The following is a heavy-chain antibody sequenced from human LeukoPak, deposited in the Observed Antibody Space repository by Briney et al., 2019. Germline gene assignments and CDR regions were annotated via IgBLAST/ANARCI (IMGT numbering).Heavy chain of an antibody. V-gene: IGHV4-4*07. CDR3: ARVGRWLKYFDY. J-gene: IGHJ4*02. D-gene: IGHD5-24*01. Sequence: SETLSLTCTVSGGSISSYYWSWIRQPAGKGLEWIGRIYTSGSTNYNPSLKSRVTISVDTSKNQFSLKLSSVTAADTAVYYCARVGRWLKYFDYWGQGTLVTVSS. CDR1: GGSISSYY. CDR2: IYTSGST.